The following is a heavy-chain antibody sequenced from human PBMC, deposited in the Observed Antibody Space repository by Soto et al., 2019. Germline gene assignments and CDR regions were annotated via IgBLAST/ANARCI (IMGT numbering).Heavy chain of an antibody. V-gene: IGHV4-34*01. D-gene: IGHD5-12*01. CDR3: ARFRGREESAPSGMDL. CDR2: VNYSGTS. Sequence: PETLSLTCPLHGGSFNEYYWNWVRQIPGKGLEWIGGVNYSGTSNYNPSLKNRVTLSLDTSKQQSSLRLTSVTAADTRTYFCARFRGREESAPSGMDLSGKGTKVT. J-gene: IGHJ6*03. CDR1: GGSFNEYY.